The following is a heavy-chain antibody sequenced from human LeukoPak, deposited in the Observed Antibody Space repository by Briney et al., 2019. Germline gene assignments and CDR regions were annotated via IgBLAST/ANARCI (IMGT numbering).Heavy chain of an antibody. CDR1: GFTFSSYA. CDR3: AHPSTPDYGGLDY. J-gene: IGHJ4*02. D-gene: IGHD4-17*01. CDR2: ISGSDETT. Sequence: GGSLRLSCAASGFTFSSYAMSWVRRAPGKGLEWVSAISGSDETTYYADSVRGRFTISRDNSKNTLYLQMSSLRAEDTAVYYCAHPSTPDYGGLDYWGQGTLVTVSS. V-gene: IGHV3-23*01.